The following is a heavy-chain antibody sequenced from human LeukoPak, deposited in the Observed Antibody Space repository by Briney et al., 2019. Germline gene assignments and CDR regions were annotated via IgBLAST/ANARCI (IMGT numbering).Heavy chain of an antibody. J-gene: IGHJ4*02. CDR3: AGKPSDDSSGYFDY. CDR1: GGSISSSSYY. CDR2: IYYSGST. V-gene: IGHV4-39*07. Sequence: SETLSLTCTVSGGSISSSSYYWGWIRQPPGKGLEWIGSIYYSGSTYYNPSLKSRVTISVDTSKNQFSLKLSSVTAADTAVYYCAGKPSDDSSGYFDYWGQGTLVTVSS. D-gene: IGHD3-22*01.